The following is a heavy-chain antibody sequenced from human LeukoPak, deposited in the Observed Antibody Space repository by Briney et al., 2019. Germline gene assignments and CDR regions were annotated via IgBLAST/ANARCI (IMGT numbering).Heavy chain of an antibody. J-gene: IGHJ4*02. D-gene: IGHD3-3*01. CDR2: IYSGGST. CDR1: GFTVSSNY. V-gene: IGHV3-53*01. Sequence: PGGSLRLSCAASGFTVSSNYMSWVRQAPGKGLEWVSVIYSGGSTYYADSVKGRFTISRDNSKNTLYLQMNSLRAEDTAVYYCARSPPVGDFWSGYYWFDYWGQGTLVTVSS. CDR3: ARSPPVGDFWSGYYWFDY.